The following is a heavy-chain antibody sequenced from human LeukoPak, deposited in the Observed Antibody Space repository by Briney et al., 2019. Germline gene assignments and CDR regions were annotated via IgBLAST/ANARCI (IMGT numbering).Heavy chain of an antibody. CDR2: IKQDGIGK. V-gene: IGHV3-7*01. CDR3: AREAMVRGVPDAFDI. J-gene: IGHJ3*02. D-gene: IGHD3-10*01. Sequence: GGSLRLSCAASGFTFRSYWMDWVRQAPGKGLEWVANIKQDGIGKYFVDSVKGRFAISRDNAKNSLHLQMNNLRAEDTAVYYCAREAMVRGVPDAFDIWGQGTMVTVSS. CDR1: GFTFRSYW.